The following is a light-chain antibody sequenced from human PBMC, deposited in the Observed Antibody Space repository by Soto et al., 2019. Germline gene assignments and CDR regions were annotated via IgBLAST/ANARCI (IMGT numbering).Light chain of an antibody. V-gene: IGKV1-5*01. CDR2: DAS. Sequence: DIQMTQSPSTLSASVGDRVTITCRASQSISSWLALYQQKPGKAPNLLIYDASSLESGFTSRFSGSVSGTEFTLTISSLHPDDFATYYCQQDNSYLYTFGQGTKVEIK. CDR3: QQDNSYLYT. CDR1: QSISSW. J-gene: IGKJ2*01.